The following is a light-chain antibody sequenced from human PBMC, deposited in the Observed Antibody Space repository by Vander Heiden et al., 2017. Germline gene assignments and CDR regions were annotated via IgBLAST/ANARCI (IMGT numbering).Light chain of an antibody. V-gene: IGKV1-33*01. CDR3: QQYNNLPFT. Sequence: DIQMTQSPSSLSASVGDRVTLTCQASQDSNTFLNWYQQRPGKAPELLIYGASNLETGVPSWFSGSGSGTDFTFTISSLQPEDGATYYCQQYNNLPFTFGQGTKLEIK. CDR1: QDSNTF. CDR2: GAS. J-gene: IGKJ2*01.